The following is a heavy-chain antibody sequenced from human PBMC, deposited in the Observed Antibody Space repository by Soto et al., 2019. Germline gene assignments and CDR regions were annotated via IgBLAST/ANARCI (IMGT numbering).Heavy chain of an antibody. CDR1: GFTFSSYG. D-gene: IGHD2-15*01. Sequence: GGSLRLSCAASGFTFSSYGMHWVRQAPGKGLEWVAVIWYDGSNKYYADSVKGRFTISRDNSKNTLYLQMNSLRAEDTAVYYCARNGPVVVVAANPVKYYYGMDVWGQGTTVTVSS. CDR2: IWYDGSNK. CDR3: ARNGPVVVVAANPVKYYYGMDV. V-gene: IGHV3-33*01. J-gene: IGHJ6*02.